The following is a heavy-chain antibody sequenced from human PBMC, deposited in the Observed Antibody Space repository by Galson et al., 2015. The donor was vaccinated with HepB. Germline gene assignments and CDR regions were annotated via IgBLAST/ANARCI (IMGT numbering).Heavy chain of an antibody. CDR1: GFSFSIFA. CDR3: AKGGRYF. Sequence: SLRLSCAASGFSFSIFAMTWVRQAPGKGLEWVSAISGSGDDTYYADSVKGRFTISRDNSKNTLYLQMNSLRDEDTAFYYCAKGGRYFWGQGTLVTVSS. V-gene: IGHV3-23*01. J-gene: IGHJ4*02. D-gene: IGHD3-16*01. CDR2: ISGSGDDT.